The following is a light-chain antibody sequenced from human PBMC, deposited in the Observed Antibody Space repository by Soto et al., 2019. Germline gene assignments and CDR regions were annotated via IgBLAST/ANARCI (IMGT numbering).Light chain of an antibody. CDR1: QSVSSN. Sequence: EIVMTQSPATLSVSPGERATLSCRASQSVSSNLAWYQQKPGQAPRLLIYGASTRATGIPARFSGSGSGTEFTLTIGSLQSEDFAVYYCQQYNNSPSTFGQGTKVEIK. V-gene: IGKV3-15*01. CDR2: GAS. CDR3: QQYNNSPST. J-gene: IGKJ1*01.